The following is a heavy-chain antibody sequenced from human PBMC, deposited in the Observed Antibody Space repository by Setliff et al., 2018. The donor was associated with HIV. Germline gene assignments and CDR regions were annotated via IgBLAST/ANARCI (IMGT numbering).Heavy chain of an antibody. CDR1: SGSVNNYW. CDR2: IYYSGST. Sequence: SETLSLTCNVSSGSVNNYWWTWIRQPPGKGLEWIGYIYYSGSTYYNPSLKSRVTISVGTSKNQFSLMLSSVTAADTAVYYCARLGDYDSSGYSWFDYWGQGTLVTVSS. V-gene: IGHV4-59*02. D-gene: IGHD3-22*01. J-gene: IGHJ4*02. CDR3: ARLGDYDSSGYSWFDY.